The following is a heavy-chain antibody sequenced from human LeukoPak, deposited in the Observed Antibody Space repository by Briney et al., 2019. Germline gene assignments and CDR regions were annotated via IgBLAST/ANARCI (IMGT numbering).Heavy chain of an antibody. CDR3: ARGVTMIGRLRFDP. D-gene: IGHD3-22*01. CDR1: GYSISSAYY. J-gene: IGHJ5*02. CDR2: VYHTGST. Sequence: SETLSLTCTVPGYSISSAYYWGWIRQPPGKGLEWIGSVYHTGSTYYNPSLKSRVTISLDTSKNQFSLKLSSVTAADTAVYYCARGVTMIGRLRFDPWGQGTLVTVSS. V-gene: IGHV4-38-2*02.